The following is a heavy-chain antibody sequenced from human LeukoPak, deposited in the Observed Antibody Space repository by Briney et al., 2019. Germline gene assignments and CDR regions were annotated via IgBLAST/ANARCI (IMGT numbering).Heavy chain of an antibody. CDR1: DGSISSSSYY. J-gene: IGHJ5*02. CDR2: IYYSGST. CDR3: ARSGGKYNWFDP. V-gene: IGHV4-39*01. Sequence: SETLSLTCTVSDGSISSSSYYWGWIRQPPGKGLEWIGSIYYSGSTYYNPSLKSRVTISVDTSKNQFSLKLSSVTAADTAVYYCARSGGKYNWFDPWGQGTLVTVSS. D-gene: IGHD3-10*01.